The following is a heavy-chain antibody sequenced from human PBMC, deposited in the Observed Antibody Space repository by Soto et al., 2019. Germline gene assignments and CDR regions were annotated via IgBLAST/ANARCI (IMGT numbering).Heavy chain of an antibody. D-gene: IGHD1-26*01. CDR2: ISGDGNDK. CDR1: GFIFRNFG. CDR3: VQGASTAHQPLDS. J-gene: IGHJ4*02. V-gene: IGHV3-30*03. Sequence: QVQLVESGGGVVQPGRSLRLSCAASGFIFRNFGMPWVRRAPGKGLEWVAVISGDGNDKYYPDSMKGRFTISRDNFNNTLYLQLNSLRPEDTAVYHCVQGASTAHQPLDSWGQGVLVTVSS.